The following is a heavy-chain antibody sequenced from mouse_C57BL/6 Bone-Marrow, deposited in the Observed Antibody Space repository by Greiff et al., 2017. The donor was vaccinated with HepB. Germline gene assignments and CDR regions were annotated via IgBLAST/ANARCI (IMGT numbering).Heavy chain of an antibody. CDR1: GFTFSDYG. CDR2: ISSGSSTI. J-gene: IGHJ4*01. Sequence: EVKVEESGGGLVKPGGSLKLSCAASGFTFSDYGMHWVRQAPEKGLEWVAYISSGSSTIYYADTVKGRFTISRDNAKNTLFLQMTSLRSEDTAMYYCAMDTIRAMDYWGQGTSVTVSS. CDR3: AMDTIRAMDY. D-gene: IGHD3-2*02. V-gene: IGHV5-17*01.